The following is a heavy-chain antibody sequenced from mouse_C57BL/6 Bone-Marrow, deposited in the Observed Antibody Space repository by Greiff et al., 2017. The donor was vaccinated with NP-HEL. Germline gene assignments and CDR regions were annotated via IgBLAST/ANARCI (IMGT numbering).Heavy chain of an antibody. D-gene: IGHD1-1*01. CDR3: AGNYGSSYHFDY. J-gene: IGHJ2*01. CDR1: GYTFTSYW. Sequence: QVQLKQPGAELVKPGASVKMSCKASGYTFTSYWITWVKQRPGQGLEWIGDIYPGSGSTNYNEKFKSKATLTVDTSSSTAYMQLSSLTSEDSAVYYCAGNYGSSYHFDYWGQGTTLTVSS. V-gene: IGHV1-55*01. CDR2: IYPGSGST.